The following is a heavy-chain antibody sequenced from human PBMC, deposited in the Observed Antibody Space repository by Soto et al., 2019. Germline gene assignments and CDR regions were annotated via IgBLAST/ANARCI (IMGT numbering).Heavy chain of an antibody. CDR2: ISYDGSNK. CDR1: GFTFSSYG. CDR3: ANAPPYYDFWSGYWRTGYYGMDV. D-gene: IGHD3-3*01. J-gene: IGHJ6*02. Sequence: QVQLVGSGGGVVQPGRSLRLSCAASGFTFSSYGMHWVRQAPGKGLEWVAVISYDGSNKYYADSVKGRFTISRDNSKNTLYLQMNSLRAEDTAVYYCANAPPYYDFWSGYWRTGYYGMDVWGQGTTVTVSS. V-gene: IGHV3-30*18.